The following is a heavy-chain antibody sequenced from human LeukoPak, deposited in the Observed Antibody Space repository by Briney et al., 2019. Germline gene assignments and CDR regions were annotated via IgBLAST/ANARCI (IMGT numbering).Heavy chain of an antibody. Sequence: SETLSLTCAVYGGSFSGYYWSWIRQPPGKRLEWIGEINHSGSTNYNPSLKSRVTISVDTSKNQFSLKLSSVTAADTAVYYCARTKGYSYGYSYFQHWGQGTLVTVSS. J-gene: IGHJ1*01. D-gene: IGHD5-18*01. CDR2: INHSGST. CDR1: GGSFSGYY. CDR3: ARTKGYSYGYSYFQH. V-gene: IGHV4-34*01.